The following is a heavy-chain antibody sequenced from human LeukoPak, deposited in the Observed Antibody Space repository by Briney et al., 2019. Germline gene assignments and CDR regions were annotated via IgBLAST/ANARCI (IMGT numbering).Heavy chain of an antibody. CDR2: IIPIFGTA. D-gene: IGHD2-2*01. CDR3: ARANLDIVVVPAKKSAFDI. CDR1: GYTFINNW. V-gene: IGHV1-69*13. Sequence: PSVKVSSKPSGYTFINNWMHWVRHAPGQGLEWMGGIIPIFGTANYAQKFQGRVTITADESTSTAYMELSSLRSEDTAVYYCARANLDIVVVPAKKSAFDIWGQGTMVTVSS. J-gene: IGHJ3*02.